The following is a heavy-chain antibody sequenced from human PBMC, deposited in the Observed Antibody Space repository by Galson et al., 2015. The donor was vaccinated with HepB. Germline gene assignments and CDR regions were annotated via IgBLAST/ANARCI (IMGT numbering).Heavy chain of an antibody. CDR3: ARDKAMITFGEVIIIFY. J-gene: IGHJ4*02. D-gene: IGHD3-16*02. CDR2: ISYDGSNK. Sequence: SLRLSCAASGFTFSNYAMHWVRQAPGKGLEWVSVISYDGSNKYYADSVKGRFTISRDNSRNTLYLQMNSLRAEDTALYYCARDKAMITFGEVIIIFYWGQGTLVTVSS. V-gene: IGHV3-30*04. CDR1: GFTFSNYA.